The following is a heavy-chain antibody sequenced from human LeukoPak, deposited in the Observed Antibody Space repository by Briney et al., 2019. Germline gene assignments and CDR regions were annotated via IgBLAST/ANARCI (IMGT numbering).Heavy chain of an antibody. Sequence: PSETLSLTCTVSGGSISSYYWSWIRQPPGKGLEWIGYIYYSGSTNYNPSLKSRVTISVDTSKNHFSLKLTSVTAADTAVYYCARRRYGSGSVHWFDPWGQGTLVTVSS. CDR3: ARRRYGSGSVHWFDP. CDR1: GGSISSYY. J-gene: IGHJ5*02. CDR2: IYYSGST. D-gene: IGHD3-10*01. V-gene: IGHV4-59*08.